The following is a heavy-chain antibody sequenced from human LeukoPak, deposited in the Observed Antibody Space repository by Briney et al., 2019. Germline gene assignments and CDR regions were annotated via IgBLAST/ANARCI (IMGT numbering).Heavy chain of an antibody. V-gene: IGHV3-30*04. J-gene: IGHJ4*02. Sequence: GGSLRLSCAASGFTFSRYAMHWVRQAPGKGLEWVAVISYDGSNKYYADSVKGRFTISRDNSKNTLYLQMNSLRAEDTAVYYCARDRGIAALDYWGQGTLVTVSS. CDR2: ISYDGSNK. CDR3: ARDRGIAALDY. CDR1: GFTFSRYA. D-gene: IGHD6-6*01.